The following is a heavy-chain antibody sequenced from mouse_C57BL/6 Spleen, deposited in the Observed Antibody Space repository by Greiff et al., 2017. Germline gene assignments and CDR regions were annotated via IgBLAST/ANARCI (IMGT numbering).Heavy chain of an antibody. V-gene: IGHV1-39*01. CDR1: GYSFTDYN. J-gene: IGHJ4*01. CDR3: ASMTTVVAPYSMDY. D-gene: IGHD1-1*01. CDR2: INPYYGTT. Sequence: EVQLQQSGPELVKPGASVKISCKASGYSFTDYNMNWVKQSNGKSLEWIGDINPYYGTTNYNQKFKGKATLTVDQSSSTAYMQLNSLTSEDSAVYYCASMTTVVAPYSMDYWGQGTSVTVSS.